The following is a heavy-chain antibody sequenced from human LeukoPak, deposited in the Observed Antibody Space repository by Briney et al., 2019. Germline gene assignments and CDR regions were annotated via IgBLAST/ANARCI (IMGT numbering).Heavy chain of an antibody. CDR2: MNPNSGNT. V-gene: IGHV1-8*01. Sequence: EASVKVSCKASGYTFTSYDINWVRQATGQGLEWMGWMNPNSGNTGYAQKFQGRVTMTRNTSISTAYMELSSLRSEDTAVYYCARAGYDFWSGYYHNWFDPWGREPWSPSPQ. D-gene: IGHD3-3*01. CDR1: GYTFTSYD. CDR3: ARAGYDFWSGYYHNWFDP. J-gene: IGHJ5*02.